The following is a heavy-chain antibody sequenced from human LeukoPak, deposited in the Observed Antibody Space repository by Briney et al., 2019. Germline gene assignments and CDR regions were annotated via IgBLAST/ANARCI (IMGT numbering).Heavy chain of an antibody. CDR1: GYTFTGYY. Sequence: GASVTVSCKASGYTFTGYYIHWVRQAPGQGLEWMGWINPSSGGTEYAQKFQGRVTMTGDTSISTAYMELSRLRSDDTAVYYCARDRGSSWYVDYWGQGTLVTVSS. CDR2: INPSSGGT. D-gene: IGHD6-13*01. V-gene: IGHV1-2*02. CDR3: ARDRGSSWYVDY. J-gene: IGHJ4*02.